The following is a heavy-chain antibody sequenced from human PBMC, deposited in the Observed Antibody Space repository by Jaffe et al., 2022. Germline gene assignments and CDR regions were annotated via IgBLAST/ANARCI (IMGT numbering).Heavy chain of an antibody. D-gene: IGHD6-19*01. J-gene: IGHJ4*02. CDR3: ASEAAGIAVAGTIDY. CDR1: GYTFTGYY. V-gene: IGHV1-2*06. Sequence: QVQLVQSGAEVKKPGASVKVSCKASGYTFTGYYMHWVRQAPGQGLEWMGRINPNSGGTNYAQKFQGRVTMTRDTSISTAYMELSRLRSDDTAVYYCASEAAGIAVAGTIDYWGQGTLVTVSS. CDR2: INPNSGGT.